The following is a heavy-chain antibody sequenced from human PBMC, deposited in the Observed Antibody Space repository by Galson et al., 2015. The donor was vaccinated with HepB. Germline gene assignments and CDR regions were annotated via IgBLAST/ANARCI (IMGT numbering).Heavy chain of an antibody. CDR2: ISSSSSYI. D-gene: IGHD6-13*01. J-gene: IGHJ4*02. Sequence: SLRLSCAASGFTFSSYSMNWVRQAPGKGLEWVSSISSSSSYIYYADSVKGRFTISRDNAKNSLYLQMNSLRAEDTAVYYCARGIAAAGSGDYWGQGTLVTVSS. CDR1: GFTFSSYS. V-gene: IGHV3-21*01. CDR3: ARGIAAAGSGDY.